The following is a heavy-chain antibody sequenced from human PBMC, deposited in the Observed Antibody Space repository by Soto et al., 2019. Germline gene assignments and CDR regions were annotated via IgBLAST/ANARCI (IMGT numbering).Heavy chain of an antibody. V-gene: IGHV6-1*01. Sequence: SQTLSLTCAISGDSVSSNSAAWNWIRQSPSRGLEWLGRTYYRSKWYNDYAVSVKSRITINPDTSKNQFSLQLNSVTPEDTAVYYCARDGSSSSSHSSSWYFNYWGQGTLVTVSS. J-gene: IGHJ4*02. D-gene: IGHD6-13*01. CDR2: TYYRSKWYN. CDR3: ARDGSSSSSHSSSWYFNY. CDR1: GDSVSSNSAA.